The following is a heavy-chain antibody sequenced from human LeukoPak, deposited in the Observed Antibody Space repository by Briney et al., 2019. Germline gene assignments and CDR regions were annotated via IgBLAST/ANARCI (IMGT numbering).Heavy chain of an antibody. V-gene: IGHV3-30*04. D-gene: IGHD4-17*01. CDR1: GFTFSSCA. Sequence: GGSLRLSCAASGFTFSSCAMHWVRQAPGKGLEWVAVISYDGSNKYYADSVKGRFTISRDNSKNTLYLQMNSLRAEDTAVYYCARGGYDYGEYYYYYGMDVWGQGTTVTVSS. CDR2: ISYDGSNK. CDR3: ARGGYDYGEYYYYYGMDV. J-gene: IGHJ6*02.